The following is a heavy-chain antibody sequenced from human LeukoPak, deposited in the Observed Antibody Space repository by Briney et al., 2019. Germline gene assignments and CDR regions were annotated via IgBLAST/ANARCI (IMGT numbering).Heavy chain of an antibody. CDR3: ARTVTTEDLFYFDY. CDR2: ISSNGDT. CDR1: GGSISRYY. V-gene: IGHV4-59*08. J-gene: IGHJ4*02. D-gene: IGHD4-17*01. Sequence: SETLSLTCTVSGGSISRYYWTWIRQPPGKGLEWLGYISSNGDTKYNPSLRSRVTLSLDTSKNQFSLRLSSVTAADTAVYYCARTVTTEDLFYFDYWGQGTLVTVSS.